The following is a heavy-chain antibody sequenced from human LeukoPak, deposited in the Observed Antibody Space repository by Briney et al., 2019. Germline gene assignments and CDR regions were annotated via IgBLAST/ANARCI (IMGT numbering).Heavy chain of an antibody. CDR3: TRRAGAAGSDLDY. V-gene: IGHV3-73*01. CDR2: IRSKANGYAT. J-gene: IGHJ4*02. D-gene: IGHD4/OR15-4a*01. CDR1: GFTFSGSA. Sequence: PGGSLRLSCAASGFTFSGSAMHWVRQASGKGLEWVGRIRSKANGYATAYAASVKGRFTISRDDSKNTAYLQMNSLKTEDTAVYYCTRRAGAAGSDLDYWGQGTLVTVSS.